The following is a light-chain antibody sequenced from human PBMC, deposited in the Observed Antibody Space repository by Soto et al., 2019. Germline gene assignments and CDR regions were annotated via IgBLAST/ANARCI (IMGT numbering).Light chain of an antibody. CDR1: QSVSSSS. CDR3: QQYGSSPPWT. J-gene: IGKJ1*01. CDR2: GAS. V-gene: IGKV3-20*01. Sequence: EIVLTQSPGTLSLSPGERATLSCRASQSVSSSSLAWYQQKPGQAPRLLIYGASSRATDIPDRFSGSGSGTDFTLTISRLEPEDFAVYYCQQYGSSPPWTFGQGTKVDIK.